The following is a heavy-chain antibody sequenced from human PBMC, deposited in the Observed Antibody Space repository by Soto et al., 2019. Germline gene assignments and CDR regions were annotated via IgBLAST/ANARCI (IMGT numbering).Heavy chain of an antibody. CDR2: IYWDDDK. V-gene: IGHV2-5*02. D-gene: IGHD3-16*01. CDR1: GFSLSTSGVG. Sequence: QITLKESGPTLVKPTQTLTLTCTFSGFSLSTSGVGVGWIRQPPGKALEWLALIYWDDDKRYSPSLKSRLTITKDPSKNQVVLKMTNMDPVDTATYYCAHSRPSTHGGGEIDYWGQGTLVTVSS. CDR3: AHSRPSTHGGGEIDY. J-gene: IGHJ4*02.